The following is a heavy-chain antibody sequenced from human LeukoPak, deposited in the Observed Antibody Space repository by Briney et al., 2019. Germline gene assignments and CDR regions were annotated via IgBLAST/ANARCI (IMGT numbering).Heavy chain of an antibody. CDR3: ARGIVRGTMVRGVIFRFDP. CDR2: INHSGST. Sequence: SETLSLTCAVYGGSFSGYYWSWIRQPPGKGLEWIGEINHSGSTNYNPSLKSRVTISVDTSKNQFSLKLGSVTAADTAVYYCARGIVRGTMVRGVIFRFDPWGQGTLVTVSS. J-gene: IGHJ5*02. V-gene: IGHV4-34*01. D-gene: IGHD3-10*01. CDR1: GGSFSGYY.